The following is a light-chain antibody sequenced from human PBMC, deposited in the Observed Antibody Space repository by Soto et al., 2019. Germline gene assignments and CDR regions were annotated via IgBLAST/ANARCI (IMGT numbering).Light chain of an antibody. J-gene: IGKJ4*01. CDR3: QQYNNWPPRLT. V-gene: IGKV3-15*01. CDR1: QNIVTN. CDR2: DAS. Sequence: IVMTHSPVTLSVSAAQRSPLYSRSIQNIVTNLAWYQQKPGQAPRLVIYDASTRATDIPARFSGSGFGTEFILTISSLQSADFAVYYCQQYNNWPPRLTFGGGTKGDI.